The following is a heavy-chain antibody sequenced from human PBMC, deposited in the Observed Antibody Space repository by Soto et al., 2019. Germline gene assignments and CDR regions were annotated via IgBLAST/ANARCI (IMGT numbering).Heavy chain of an antibody. D-gene: IGHD3-10*02. Sequence: SETLSLNCTVSGGSISSYYWSWIRQPPGKGLEWIGYIYYSGSTNYNPSLKSRVTISVDTSKNQFSLKLSSVTAADTAVYYCARIGGHTEQGVRGVYNWFDPWGQGTLVTVSS. V-gene: IGHV4-59*08. J-gene: IGHJ5*02. CDR1: GGSISSYY. CDR3: ARIGGHTEQGVRGVYNWFDP. CDR2: IYYSGST.